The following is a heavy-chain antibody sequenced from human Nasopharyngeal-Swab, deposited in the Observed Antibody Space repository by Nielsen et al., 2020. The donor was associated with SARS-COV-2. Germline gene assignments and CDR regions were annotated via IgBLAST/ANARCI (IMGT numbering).Heavy chain of an antibody. Sequence: GESLKISCAASGFTFSSYAMSWVRQAPGKGLEWVSAISGSGGSTYYADSVKGRFTISRDNSKNTLYLQMNSLRAEDTAVYYCAKMSGGPDGYWGQGTLVTVSS. CDR1: GFTFSSYA. CDR3: AKMSGGPDGY. D-gene: IGHD1-14*01. V-gene: IGHV3-23*01. J-gene: IGHJ4*02. CDR2: ISGSGGST.